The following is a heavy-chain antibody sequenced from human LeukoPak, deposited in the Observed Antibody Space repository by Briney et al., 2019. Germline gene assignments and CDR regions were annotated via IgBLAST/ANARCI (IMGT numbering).Heavy chain of an antibody. V-gene: IGHV1-69*04. CDR3: ARELLWLGELSNPYYYYYGMDV. D-gene: IGHD3-10*01. J-gene: IGHJ6*02. CDR1: GGTFSSYA. Sequence: SVKVSCKASGGTFSSYAISWVRQAPGQGLEWMGRIIPILGIANYAQKFQGRVTITADKSTSTAYMELSSLRSEDTAVYYCARELLWLGELSNPYYYYYGMDVWGQGTTVTVSS. CDR2: IIPILGIA.